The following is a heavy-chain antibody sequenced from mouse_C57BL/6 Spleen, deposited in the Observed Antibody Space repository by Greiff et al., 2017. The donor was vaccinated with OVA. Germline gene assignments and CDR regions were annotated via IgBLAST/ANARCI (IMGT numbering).Heavy chain of an antibody. Sequence: ESGPGLVKPSQSLSLTCSVTGYSITSGYYWNWIRQFPGNKLEWMGYISYDGSNNYNPSLKNRISITRDTSKNQFFLKLNSVTTEDTATYYCAREDYDYYAMDYWGQGTSVTVSS. V-gene: IGHV3-6*01. CDR3: AREDYDYYAMDY. CDR2: ISYDGSN. CDR1: GYSITSGYY. D-gene: IGHD2-4*01. J-gene: IGHJ4*01.